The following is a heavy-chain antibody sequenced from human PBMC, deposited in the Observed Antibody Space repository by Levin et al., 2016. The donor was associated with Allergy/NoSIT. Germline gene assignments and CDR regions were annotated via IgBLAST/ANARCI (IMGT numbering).Heavy chain of an antibody. J-gene: IGHJ3*02. CDR2: ISGSGGST. CDR1: GFTFSSYA. V-gene: IGHV3-23*01. D-gene: IGHD4-11*01. Sequence: GESLKISCAASGFTFSSYAMSWVRQAPGKGLEWVSAISGSGGSTYYADSVKGRFTISRDNPKNTLYLQMNSLRAEDTAVYYCAKDLLRHIDYRSTLKTRGAFDIWGQGTMVTVSS. CDR3: AKDLLRHIDYRSTLKTRGAFDI.